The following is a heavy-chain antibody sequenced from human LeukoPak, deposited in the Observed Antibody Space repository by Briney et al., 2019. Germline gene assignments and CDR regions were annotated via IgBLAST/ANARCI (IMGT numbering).Heavy chain of an antibody. Sequence: GESLKISCKTSGYNFNSYWIGWVRQMPGKGLEWMGIIYPGDSDTRYSPSFQGQVTISADKSTDTALLQWSSLKASDTAMYYCARRVKDIVVVPAAISSYYYYYMDVWGKGTTVTVSS. CDR2: IYPGDSDT. J-gene: IGHJ6*03. CDR1: GYNFNSYW. V-gene: IGHV5-51*01. D-gene: IGHD2-2*02. CDR3: ARRVKDIVVVPAAISSYYYYYMDV.